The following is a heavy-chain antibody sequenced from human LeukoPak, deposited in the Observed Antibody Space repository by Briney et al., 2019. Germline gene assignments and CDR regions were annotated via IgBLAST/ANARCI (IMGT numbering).Heavy chain of an antibody. Sequence: RPSETLSLTCTVSGGSISSGSYYWGWIRQPPGKGLEWIGSVYYTGASYYNPSLKSRVTISIDTSKNHFSLNLTSVTAADTAVYYCARGAPPQNWGQGALVTVSS. CDR3: ARGAPPQN. J-gene: IGHJ4*02. CDR2: VYYTGAS. CDR1: GGSISSGSYY. V-gene: IGHV4-39*07.